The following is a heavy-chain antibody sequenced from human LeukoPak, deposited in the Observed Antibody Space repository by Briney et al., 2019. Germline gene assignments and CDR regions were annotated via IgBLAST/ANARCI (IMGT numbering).Heavy chain of an antibody. D-gene: IGHD6-13*01. Sequence: SVKVSCKASGGTFSSYAISWVRQAPGQGLEWMGRIIPILGIANYAQKFQGRVTITADKSTSTAYMELSSLRSEDTAVYYCARAHSSSWYKDGMDVWGQGTTVTVSS. CDR3: ARAHSSSWYKDGMDV. CDR1: GGTFSSYA. CDR2: IIPILGIA. V-gene: IGHV1-69*04. J-gene: IGHJ6*02.